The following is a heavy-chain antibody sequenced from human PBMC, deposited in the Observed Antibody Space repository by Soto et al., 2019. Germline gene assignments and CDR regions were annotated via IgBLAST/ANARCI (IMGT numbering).Heavy chain of an antibody. J-gene: IGHJ6*02. Sequence: GGSLRLSCAASGFTFSSHAMHWVRQAPGKGLEWVAVISYDGSNKYYADSVKGRFTISTDNPKNTLYLQMNSLRAEDTAVYYCARDHRGIAAAGTSNYYYAMDVWGQGTTVTVSS. D-gene: IGHD6-13*01. V-gene: IGHV3-30-3*01. CDR2: ISYDGSNK. CDR3: ARDHRGIAAAGTSNYYYAMDV. CDR1: GFTFSSHA.